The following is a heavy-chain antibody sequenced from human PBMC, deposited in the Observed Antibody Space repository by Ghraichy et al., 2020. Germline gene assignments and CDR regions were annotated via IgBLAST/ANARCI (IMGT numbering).Heavy chain of an antibody. Sequence: GGSLRLSCAASGLTCSSYAMSWVRQAPGKGPEWVSAISGSGGSTYYADSVNGRFTISRDNSKNTLYLQMNSLRAEDTAVYYCAKEDSSQLWVLNWFDPWGQGTLVTVSS. J-gene: IGHJ5*02. D-gene: IGHD5-18*01. CDR2: ISGSGGST. CDR1: GLTCSSYA. CDR3: AKEDSSQLWVLNWFDP. V-gene: IGHV3-23*01.